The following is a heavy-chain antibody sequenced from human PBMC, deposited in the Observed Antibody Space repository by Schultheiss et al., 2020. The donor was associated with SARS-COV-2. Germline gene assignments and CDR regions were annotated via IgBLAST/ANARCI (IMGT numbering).Heavy chain of an antibody. CDR1: GFTFSSYA. V-gene: IGHV4-34*08. D-gene: IGHD3-10*01. CDR3: AMYGSGSYYHRGHPARSNYYYYGMDV. Sequence: GSLRLSCAASGFTFSSYAMTWVRQAPGKGLEWIGEIYHSGSTNYNPSLKSRVTISVDTSKNQFSLQLNSVTPEDTAVYYCAMYGSGSYYHRGHPARSNYYYYGMDVWGQGTTVTVSS. J-gene: IGHJ6*02. CDR2: IYHSGST.